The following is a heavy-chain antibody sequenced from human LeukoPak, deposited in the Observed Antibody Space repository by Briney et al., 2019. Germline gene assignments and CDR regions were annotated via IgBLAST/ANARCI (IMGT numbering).Heavy chain of an antibody. CDR2: INPNSGNT. CDR3: ARGRFDARSYYMDV. CDR1: GYTFTGYY. V-gene: IGHV1-8*02. D-gene: IGHD3-9*01. J-gene: IGHJ6*03. Sequence: ASVKVSCKASGYTFTGYYMHWVRQAPGQGLEWMGWINPNSGNTGYAQKFQGRVTMTRNTSISTAYMELSSLRSGDTAVYYCARGRFDARSYYMDVWGKGTTVTISS.